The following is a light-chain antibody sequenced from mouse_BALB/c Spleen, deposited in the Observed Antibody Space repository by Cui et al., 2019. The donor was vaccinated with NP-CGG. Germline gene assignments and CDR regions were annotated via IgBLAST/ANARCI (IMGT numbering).Light chain of an antibody. CDR3: ALWYSNHWV. CDR1: AGAVTTNNY. Sequence: VVSQECAFTTSPGETVTLTCRSSAGAVTTNNYANWVQEKPDHLFTGLIGGTNNRAPGVPARFSGSLIGDKAALTITGAQTEDETIYFCALWYSNHWVFGGGTKLTVL. J-gene: IGLJ1*01. V-gene: IGLV1*01. CDR2: GTN.